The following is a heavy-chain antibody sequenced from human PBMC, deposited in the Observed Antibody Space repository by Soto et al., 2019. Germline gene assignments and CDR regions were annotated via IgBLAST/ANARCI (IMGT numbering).Heavy chain of an antibody. Sequence: PGGSLRLSCAASGFTFSSYAMSRVRQAPGKGLEWVSAISGSGGSTYYADSVKGRFTISRDNSKNTLYLQMNSLRAEDTAVYYCAKRYDFWSGYSASLNYYYGMDVWGQGTTVTVSS. D-gene: IGHD3-3*01. CDR1: GFTFSSYA. CDR3: AKRYDFWSGYSASLNYYYGMDV. CDR2: ISGSGGST. V-gene: IGHV3-23*01. J-gene: IGHJ6*02.